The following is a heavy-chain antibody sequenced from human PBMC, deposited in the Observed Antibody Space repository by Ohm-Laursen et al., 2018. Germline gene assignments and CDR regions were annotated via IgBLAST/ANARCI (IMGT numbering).Heavy chain of an antibody. CDR1: GYSISSGYY. J-gene: IGHJ5*02. CDR2: IYHSGST. CDR3: ARAQNTMVRGVIPRPNWFDP. Sequence: TLSLTCAVSGYSISSGYYWGWIRQPPGKGLEWIGTIYHSGSTNYNPSHKSRVTLSVDTSKNQFSLKLSSVTAADTAVYYCARAQNTMVRGVIPRPNWFDPWGQGTLVTVSS. V-gene: IGHV4-38-2*01. D-gene: IGHD3-10*01.